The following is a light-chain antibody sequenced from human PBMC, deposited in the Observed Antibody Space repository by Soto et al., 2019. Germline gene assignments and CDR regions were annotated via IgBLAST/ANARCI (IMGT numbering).Light chain of an antibody. CDR2: QAS. V-gene: IGKV1-5*03. CDR1: QSISNW. J-gene: IGKJ1*01. CDR3: QQYNSYSRT. Sequence: DIQMTQSPSTLSATVGDRVTITSRASQSISNWLAWYQQKPGKAPNLLNYQASSLENWVPSRFSGSGSGTEFTLTISGQEPDDFATYYCQQYNSYSRTFGLGTKVEI.